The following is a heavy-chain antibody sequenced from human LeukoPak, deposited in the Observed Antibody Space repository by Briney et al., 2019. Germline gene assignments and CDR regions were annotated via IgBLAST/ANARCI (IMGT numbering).Heavy chain of an antibody. V-gene: IGHV4-59*08. CDR2: IYYSGST. CDR1: GGSISSYY. Sequence: SETLSLTCTVSGGSISSYYWSWIRQPPGKGLEWIGYIYYSGSTNYNPSLKSRVTISVDTSKNQFSLKLSSVTAADTAVYYCACVTRSVAVDIWGQGTMVTVSS. J-gene: IGHJ3*02. D-gene: IGHD3-3*01. CDR3: ACVTRSVAVDI.